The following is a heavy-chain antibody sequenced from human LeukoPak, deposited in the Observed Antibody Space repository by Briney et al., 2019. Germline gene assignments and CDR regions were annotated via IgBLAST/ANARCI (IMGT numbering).Heavy chain of an antibody. CDR3: ARDPKHYYDSSGWVTFDY. D-gene: IGHD3-22*01. CDR1: GYTFTSYG. CDR2: VSAYNGNT. V-gene: IGHV1-18*01. J-gene: IGHJ4*02. Sequence: ASVKVSCKASGYTFTSYGISWVRQAPGQGLEWKGWVSAYNGNTNYAQKLQGRVTMTTDTSTSTAYMELRSLRSDDTAVYYCARDPKHYYDSSGWVTFDYWGQGALVTVPS.